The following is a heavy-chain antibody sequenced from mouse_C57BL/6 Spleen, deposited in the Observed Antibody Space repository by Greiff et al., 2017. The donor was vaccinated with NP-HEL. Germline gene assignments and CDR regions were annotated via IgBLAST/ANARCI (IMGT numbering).Heavy chain of an antibody. J-gene: IGHJ2*01. CDR2: IYPGDGDT. D-gene: IGHD1-1*01. CDR1: GYAFSSSW. Sequence: QVQLQQSGPELVKPGASVKISCKASGYAFSSSWMNWVKQRPGKGLEWIGRIYPGDGDTNYNGKFKGKATLTADKSSSTAYMQLRSLTSEDSAVYFCASTTVVEGYFDYWGQGTTLTVSS. CDR3: ASTTVVEGYFDY. V-gene: IGHV1-82*01.